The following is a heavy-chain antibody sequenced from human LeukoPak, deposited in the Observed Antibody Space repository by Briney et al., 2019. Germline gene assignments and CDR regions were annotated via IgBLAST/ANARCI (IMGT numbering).Heavy chain of an antibody. CDR1: GFTFSDYY. V-gene: IGHV3-11*01. CDR2: VSSSGSTI. Sequence: GGSLRLSCAASGFTFSDYYMSWIRQAPGKGLEWVSYVSSSGSTIYYADSVKGRFTISRDNAKNSLYLQMNSLRAEDTAVYYCARSPSRRDGYNPNWFDPWGQGTLVTVSS. CDR3: ARSPSRRDGYNPNWFDP. D-gene: IGHD5-24*01. J-gene: IGHJ5*02.